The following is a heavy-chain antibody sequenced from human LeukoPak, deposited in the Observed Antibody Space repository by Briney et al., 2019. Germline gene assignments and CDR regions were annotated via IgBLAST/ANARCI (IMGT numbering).Heavy chain of an antibody. D-gene: IGHD5-18*01. CDR2: IYYSGST. CDR3: ARGARYSYDHFDY. J-gene: IGHJ4*02. CDR1: GGSISSYY. V-gene: IGHV4-59*01. Sequence: PSETLSLTCTVSGGSISSYYWSWIRQPPGKGLEWIGYIYYSGSTNYNPSLKSRVTISVDMSKNQFSLKLSSVTAADTAVYYCARGARYSYDHFDYRGQGTLVTVSS.